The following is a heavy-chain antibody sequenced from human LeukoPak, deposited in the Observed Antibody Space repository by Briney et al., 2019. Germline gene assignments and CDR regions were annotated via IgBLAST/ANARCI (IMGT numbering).Heavy chain of an antibody. J-gene: IGHJ6*02. CDR3: ARVRVVPAARYYYYGMDV. CDR2: INHSGST. V-gene: IGHV4-34*01. CDR1: GGSFSGYY. D-gene: IGHD2-2*01. Sequence: SETLSLTCAVYGGSFSGYYWSWIRQPPGKGLEWIGEINHSGSTNYNPSLKSRVTISVDTSKNQFSLKLSFVTAADTAVYYCARVRVVPAARYYYYGMDVWGQGTTVTVSS.